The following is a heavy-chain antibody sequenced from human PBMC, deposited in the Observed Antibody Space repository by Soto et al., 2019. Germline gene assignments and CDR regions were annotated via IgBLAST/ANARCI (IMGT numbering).Heavy chain of an antibody. CDR2: IIPIFGTA. D-gene: IGHD6-6*01. CDR1: GGTFSSYA. V-gene: IGHV1-69*13. Sequence: SVKVSGKASGGTFSSYAISWVRQAPGQGLEWMGGIIPIFGTANDAQKFQGRVTITADESTSTAYMELSSLRSEDTAVYYCARLGLEYSSSYYFDYWGQGTLVTVSS. CDR3: ARLGLEYSSSYYFDY. J-gene: IGHJ4*02.